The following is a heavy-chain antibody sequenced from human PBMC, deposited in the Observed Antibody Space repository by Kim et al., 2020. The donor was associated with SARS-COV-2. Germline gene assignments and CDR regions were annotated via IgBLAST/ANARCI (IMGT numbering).Heavy chain of an antibody. CDR2: ISAYNGNT. V-gene: IGHV1-18*04. D-gene: IGHD6-19*01. CDR3: ASVGPGDQWLSENWFGP. Sequence: ASVKVSCKASGYTFTSYGINWVRQAPGQGLEWMGWISAYNGNTNYAQKLQGRVTMTTDTSTSTAYMELRSLRSDDTAVYYCASVGPGDQWLSENWFGPWGQGTLVTVSS. J-gene: IGHJ5*02. CDR1: GYTFTSYG.